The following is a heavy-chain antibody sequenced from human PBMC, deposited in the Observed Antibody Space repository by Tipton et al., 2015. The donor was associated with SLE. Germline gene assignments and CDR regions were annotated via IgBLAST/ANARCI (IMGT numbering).Heavy chain of an antibody. J-gene: IGHJ4*02. CDR1: GFRFISYA. V-gene: IGHV3-23*04. D-gene: IGHD3-22*01. Sequence: QLVQSGGGFVQPGGSLRLSCAASGFRFISYALSWVRQTPGKGLEWVSSISGSGVSTTYADSVKGRFTISRDNSKNTVYLQMNSLRAEDTAVYYCAKDPYTYYYDSSGHYYDYWGQGTLVTVSS. CDR3: AKDPYTYYYDSSGHYYDY. CDR2: ISGSGVST.